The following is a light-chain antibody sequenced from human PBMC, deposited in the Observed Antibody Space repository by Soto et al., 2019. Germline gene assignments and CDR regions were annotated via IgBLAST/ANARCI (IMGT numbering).Light chain of an antibody. CDR1: SSDVGGYNY. J-gene: IGLJ1*01. CDR2: DVN. Sequence: QSALTQPASVSGSPGQSINISCTGTSSDVGGYNYVSWHQQHPGKAPKLMIYDVNNRPSGVSNRFSGSKSGNTASLTISGLQAEDEADYYCTSYASSSTYVFGTGTKVTVL. V-gene: IGLV2-14*01. CDR3: TSYASSSTYV.